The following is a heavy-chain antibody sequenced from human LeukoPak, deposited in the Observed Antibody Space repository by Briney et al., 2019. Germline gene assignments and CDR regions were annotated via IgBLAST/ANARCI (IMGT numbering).Heavy chain of an antibody. D-gene: IGHD1-1*01. J-gene: IGHJ4*02. V-gene: IGHV4-34*01. CDR1: GGSFSGYY. Sequence: SETLSLTCAVYGGSFSGYYWSWIRQPPGKGLEWIGEINHSGSTNYNPSLKSRVTISVDTSNNQFSLKLSSVTAADTAVYYCARGRGVKYNSDRIYSFDYWGQGTLVTVSS. CDR3: ARGRGVKYNSDRIYSFDY. CDR2: INHSGST.